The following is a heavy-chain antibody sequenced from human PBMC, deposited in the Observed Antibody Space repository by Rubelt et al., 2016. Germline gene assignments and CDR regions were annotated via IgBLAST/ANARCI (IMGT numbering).Heavy chain of an antibody. CDR3: ARDPSRDGYPSGAFDI. V-gene: IGHV3-30*01. D-gene: IGHD5-24*01. Sequence: ADSVKGRFTISRDNSKNTLYLQMNSLRAEDTAVYYCARDPSRDGYPSGAFDIWGQGTMVTVSS. J-gene: IGHJ3*02.